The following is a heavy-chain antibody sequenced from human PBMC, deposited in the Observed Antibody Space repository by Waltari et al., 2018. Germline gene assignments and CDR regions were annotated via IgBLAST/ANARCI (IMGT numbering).Heavy chain of an antibody. CDR3: ARLPYYYYYMDV. V-gene: IGHV4-59*01. CDR1: GGSISSYY. Sequence: QVQLQESGPGLVKPSETLSLTCTVSGGSISSYYWSWIRQPPGKGLEWIGYIYYSGSTNYNPPLKSRVTISVDTSKNQFSLKLSSVTAADTAVYYCARLPYYYYYMDVWGKGTTVTVSS. J-gene: IGHJ6*03. CDR2: IYYSGST.